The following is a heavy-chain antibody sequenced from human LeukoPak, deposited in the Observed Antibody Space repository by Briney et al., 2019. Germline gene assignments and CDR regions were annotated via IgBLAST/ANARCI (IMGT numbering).Heavy chain of an antibody. CDR2: IIPIFGTA. J-gene: IGHJ4*02. Sequence: SVKVSCKASGGTFSSYAISWVRQAPGQGLEWMGGIIPIFGTANYEQKFQGRVTITTDESTSTAYMELSSLRSEDTAVYYCARGPVDTDMAIDYWGQGTLVTVSS. D-gene: IGHD5-18*01. V-gene: IGHV1-69*05. CDR3: ARGPVDTDMAIDY. CDR1: GGTFSSYA.